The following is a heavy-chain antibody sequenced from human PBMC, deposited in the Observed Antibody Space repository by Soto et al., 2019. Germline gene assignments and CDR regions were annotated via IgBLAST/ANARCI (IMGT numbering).Heavy chain of an antibody. CDR1: GGSFSGYY. CDR2: INHSGST. V-gene: IGHV4-34*01. D-gene: IGHD6-13*01. J-gene: IGHJ5*02. CDR3: ARGRPLSIAAAGDNWFDP. Sequence: SETLSLTCAVYGGSFSGYYWSWIRQPPGKGLEWIGEINHSGSTNYNPSLKSRVTISVDTSKNQFSLKLSSATAADTAVYYCARGRPLSIAAAGDNWFDPWGQGTLVTVSS.